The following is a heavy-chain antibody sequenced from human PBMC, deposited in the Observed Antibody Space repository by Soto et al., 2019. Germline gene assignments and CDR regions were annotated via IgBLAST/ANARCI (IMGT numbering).Heavy chain of an antibody. CDR3: ARGHYSSSPPGLDY. D-gene: IGHD6-6*01. V-gene: IGHV4-31*03. Sequence: SETLSLTCTVSGGSISSGGYYWSWIRQHPGKGLEWIGYIYNSGSTYYTPSLKSRVTISVDTSKNQFSLQLTSVTAADTAVYYCARGHYSSSPPGLDYWGQGTLVTVSS. CDR1: GGSISSGGYY. J-gene: IGHJ4*02. CDR2: IYNSGST.